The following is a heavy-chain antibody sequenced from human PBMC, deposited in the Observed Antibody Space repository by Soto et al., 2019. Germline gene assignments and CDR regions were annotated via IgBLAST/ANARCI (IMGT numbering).Heavy chain of an antibody. V-gene: IGHV3-73*01. CDR1: GFPFSVSA. D-gene: IGHD3-3*01. CDR2: IRSKTNNYAT. J-gene: IGHJ4*02. CDR3: TIWSGYHTAMSY. Sequence: PGGSLRLSCAASGFPFSVSAMHWVRQASGKGLEWVGRIRSKTNNYATAYAASVKGRFTISRDDSKNTAYLRMNSLKTEDTAMYYCTIWSGYHTAMSYWGQGTLVTVSS.